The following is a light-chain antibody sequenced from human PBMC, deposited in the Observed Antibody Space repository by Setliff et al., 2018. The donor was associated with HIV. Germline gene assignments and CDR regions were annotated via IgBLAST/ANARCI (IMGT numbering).Light chain of an antibody. Sequence: QSALTQPRSVSGSPGQSVTISCTGTSNAVGLYNFVSWYQQHPGKAPKLLIYEGISRPSGVSSRFSGSKSGNTASLTISGLQAEDEADYYCSSYTNNNLFDVFGTGTKVTVL. V-gene: IGLV2-14*01. CDR2: EGI. CDR1: SNAVGLYNF. J-gene: IGLJ1*01. CDR3: SSYTNNNLFDV.